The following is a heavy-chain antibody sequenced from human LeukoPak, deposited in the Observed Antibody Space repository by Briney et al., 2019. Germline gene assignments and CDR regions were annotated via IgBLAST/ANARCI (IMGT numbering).Heavy chain of an antibody. CDR3: ARDPRITIFGVASD. J-gene: IGHJ4*02. CDR1: GYTFTGYY. D-gene: IGHD3-3*01. Sequence: ASVKVSCKASGYTFTGYYMHWVRQAPGQGLEWMGWINPNSGGTNYAQKFRGRVTMTRDTSISTAYMELSRLRSDDTAVYYCARDPRITIFGVASDWGQGTLVTVSS. V-gene: IGHV1-2*02. CDR2: INPNSGGT.